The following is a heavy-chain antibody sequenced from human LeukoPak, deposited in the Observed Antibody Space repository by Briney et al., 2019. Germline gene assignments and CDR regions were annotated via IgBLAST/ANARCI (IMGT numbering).Heavy chain of an antibody. V-gene: IGHV3-21*01. CDR2: ISSSSSYI. D-gene: IGHD2-21*02. J-gene: IGHJ4*02. Sequence: PAGSLRLSCAASGFTFSSYSMNWVRQAPGKGLEWVSSISSSSSYIYYADSVRGRFTISRDNAKNSLYLQMNSLRAEDTAVYYCASHWDCGGDCVYYFDYWGQGTLVTVSS. CDR1: GFTFSSYS. CDR3: ASHWDCGGDCVYYFDY.